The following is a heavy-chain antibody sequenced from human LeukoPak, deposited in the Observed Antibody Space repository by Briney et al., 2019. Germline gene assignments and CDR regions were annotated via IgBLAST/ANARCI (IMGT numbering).Heavy chain of an antibody. J-gene: IGHJ4*02. V-gene: IGHV3-53*05. Sequence: GGSLRLSCAASGFTVSSNYMSWVRQAPGKGLECVSVIANDGRTYYADFVKGRFTISRDNSKNTVFLQMSSLRPEDTAVYYCGRAFYGGALPDDNWGQGTLVTVSS. CDR1: GFTVSSNY. CDR3: GRAFYGGALPDDN. D-gene: IGHD4-23*01. CDR2: IANDGRT.